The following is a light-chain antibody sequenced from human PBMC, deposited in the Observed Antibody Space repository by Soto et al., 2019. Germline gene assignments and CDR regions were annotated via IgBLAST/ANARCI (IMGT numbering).Light chain of an antibody. CDR1: QSISSW. CDR2: DAS. J-gene: IGKJ1*01. Sequence: DIQMTQSPSTLSASVGDRVTITCRASQSISSWLAWYQQKPGKAPKLLIYDASSLESGAPSSFSGSGSGTEFTLTISSLQPDDFATYYCQQYNSYPWTFGQGTKVEIK. CDR3: QQYNSYPWT. V-gene: IGKV1-5*01.